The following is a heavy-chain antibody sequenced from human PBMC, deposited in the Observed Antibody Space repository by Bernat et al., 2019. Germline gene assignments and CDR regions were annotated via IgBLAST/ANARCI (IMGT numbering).Heavy chain of an antibody. Sequence: QVQLQQWGAGLLKPSETLSITCAVYGGSFSGYCWSWIRQPPGKGLEWIGEINHSGSTNYNPSLKSRVTISVDTSKNHFSLKLSSMTAADTAVYYCAIGATGWSSYYYSYMHVWGKGTTVTVSS. V-gene: IGHV4-34*01. D-gene: IGHD6-19*01. CDR1: GGSFSGYC. CDR3: AIGATGWSSYYYSYMHV. J-gene: IGHJ6*03. CDR2: INHSGST.